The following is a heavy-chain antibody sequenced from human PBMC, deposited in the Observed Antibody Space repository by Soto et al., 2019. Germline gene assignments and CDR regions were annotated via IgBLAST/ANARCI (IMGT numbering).Heavy chain of an antibody. CDR1: GYTFTSYA. D-gene: IGHD6-13*01. CDR3: TRPNSRSWFAAFDI. CDR2: INAGNGNT. Sequence: VKVSCKASGYTFTSYAMHWVRQAPGQRLEWMGWINAGNGNTKYSQKFQGRVTITRDTSASTAYMELSSLRSEDTAVYYCTRPNSRSWFAAFDIWGQGTMVTVSS. V-gene: IGHV1-3*01. J-gene: IGHJ3*02.